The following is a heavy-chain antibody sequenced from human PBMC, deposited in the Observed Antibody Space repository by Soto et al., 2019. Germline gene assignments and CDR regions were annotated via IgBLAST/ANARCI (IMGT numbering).Heavy chain of an antibody. V-gene: IGHV3-66*01. J-gene: IGHJ1*01. CDR2: IYSGGST. CDR3: ARDGPDCSGGSCYFSEDFQH. Sequence: EVQLVESGGGLVQPGGSLRLSCAASGFTVSSNYMSWVRQAPGKGLEWVSVIYSGGSTYYADSVKGRFTISRDNSKNTLYLQMNSLRAEDTAVYYCARDGPDCSGGSCYFSEDFQHWGQGTLVTVSS. D-gene: IGHD2-15*01. CDR1: GFTVSSNY.